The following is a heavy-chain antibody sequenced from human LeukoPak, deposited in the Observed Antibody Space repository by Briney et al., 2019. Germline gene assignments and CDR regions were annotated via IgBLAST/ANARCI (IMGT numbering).Heavy chain of an antibody. V-gene: IGHV3-48*04. Sequence: GGSLRLSCAASGFTFSTYSMNWVRQAPGKGLEWVSYISSSSSTKYYADSVKGRFTISRDNAKNTLYLQMNSLRAEDTAVYYCARDGSSLDYWGQGTLVTVSS. J-gene: IGHJ4*02. CDR3: ARDGSSLDY. CDR1: GFTFSTYS. CDR2: ISSSSSTK.